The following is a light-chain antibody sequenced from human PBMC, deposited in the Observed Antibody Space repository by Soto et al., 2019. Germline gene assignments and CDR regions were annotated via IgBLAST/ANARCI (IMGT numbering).Light chain of an antibody. V-gene: IGLV2-14*01. Sequence: QSVLTQPASVSGSPGQSITISCTGTSSDGGGYNYVSWYQQHPDKAPKLMIYVVSNRPSGVSNRVSGSKSGNTSSLTISGLQAEDEADYYCSSYTSSDTPYVFGTGTKLTVL. J-gene: IGLJ1*01. CDR3: SSYTSSDTPYV. CDR2: VVS. CDR1: SSDGGGYNY.